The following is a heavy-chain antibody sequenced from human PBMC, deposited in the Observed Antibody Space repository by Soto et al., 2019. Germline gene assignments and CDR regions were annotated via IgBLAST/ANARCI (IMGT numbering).Heavy chain of an antibody. Sequence: QVQLQESGPGLVKPSETLSLTCSVSGDSISSYYWGWIRQPSGKGLEWIGYIYYSGDTNYNPSLKSRVTMSLDTSNNQFSLELKSVTAADTAVYYCVRHGDSHWSFQYWGQGTLVTVSS. CDR3: VRHGDSHWSFQY. D-gene: IGHD4-17*01. J-gene: IGHJ4*02. V-gene: IGHV4-59*08. CDR2: IYYSGDT. CDR1: GDSISSYY.